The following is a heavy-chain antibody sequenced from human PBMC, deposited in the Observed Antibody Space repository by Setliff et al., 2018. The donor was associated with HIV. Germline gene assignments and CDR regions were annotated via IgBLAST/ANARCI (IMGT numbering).Heavy chain of an antibody. V-gene: IGHV3-7*03. CDR1: GFTFSDYW. J-gene: IGHJ6*03. D-gene: IGHD2-2*01. CDR3: ARGRRVSSNYYYYYYMDV. CDR2: IKQDGSEK. Sequence: GGSLRLSCAASGFTFSDYWMTWVRQAPGKGLEGVANIKQDGSEKYCVDSVKGRFTISRDNAKNSLYLQMNSLGAEDTAVYYCARGRRVSSNYYYYYYMDVWGKGTTVTVSS.